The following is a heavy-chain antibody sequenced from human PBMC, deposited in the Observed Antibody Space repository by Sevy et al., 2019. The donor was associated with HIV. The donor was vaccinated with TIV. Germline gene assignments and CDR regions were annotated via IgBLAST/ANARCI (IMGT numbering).Heavy chain of an antibody. Sequence: GGSLRLSCAASIFTFQDYGMHWVRQAPGKGLEWVAIISYDGSKKYYTDSVKGRFTISRDNSKNTLYLQMNSLRAEDTAVYYCAKRVGQQLYQYYGLDVWDKGPRSPSPQ. CDR1: IFTFQDYG. V-gene: IGHV3-30*18. J-gene: IGHJ6*01. D-gene: IGHD2-2*01. CDR3: AKRVGQQLYQYYGLDV. CDR2: ISYDGSKK.